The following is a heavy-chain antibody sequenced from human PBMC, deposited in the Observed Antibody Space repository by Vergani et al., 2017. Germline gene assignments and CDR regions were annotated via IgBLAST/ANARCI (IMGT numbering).Heavy chain of an antibody. CDR1: GFTFDDYG. Sequence: EVQLVESGGGVVRPGGSLRLSCAASGFTFDDYGMSWVRQAPGKGLEWVSGINWNSGSVGYADSVKGRFTISRDNAKNSLYLQMNSLRAEDTALYYCAKVDSSGYYCVGAFDIWGQGTMVTVSS. V-gene: IGHV3-20*04. D-gene: IGHD3-22*01. J-gene: IGHJ3*02. CDR2: INWNSGSV. CDR3: AKVDSSGYYCVGAFDI.